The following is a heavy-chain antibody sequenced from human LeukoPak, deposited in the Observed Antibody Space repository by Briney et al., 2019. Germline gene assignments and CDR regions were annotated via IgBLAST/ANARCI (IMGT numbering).Heavy chain of an antibody. Sequence: SETLSLTCAVSGGSLSSTNWWSWVRQPPGKGLEWIGEIYQSGSTNYNPSLKSRVIISVDKSKNQSSLNLSSVTAADTAVYYCARLTFYYDSSDFYSHYFDYWGQGTLVTVSS. J-gene: IGHJ4*02. V-gene: IGHV4-4*02. CDR1: GGSLSSTNW. CDR2: IYQSGST. CDR3: ARLTFYYDSSDFYSHYFDY. D-gene: IGHD3-22*01.